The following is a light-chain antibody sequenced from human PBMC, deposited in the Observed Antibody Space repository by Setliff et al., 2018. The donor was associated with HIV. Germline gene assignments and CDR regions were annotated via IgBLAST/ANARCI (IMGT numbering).Light chain of an antibody. CDR2: EIT. J-gene: IGLJ1*01. CDR1: SSDIGTYNS. V-gene: IGLV2-18*02. Sequence: QSALTQPPSVSGSPGQSVTISCTGTSSDIGTYNSISWYQQTPGTAPKLIIYEITALPSGVPDRFSGSKSGNTASLTISGLQVEDEADYFCSSLISSTSFVFGTGTKV. CDR3: SSLISSTSFV.